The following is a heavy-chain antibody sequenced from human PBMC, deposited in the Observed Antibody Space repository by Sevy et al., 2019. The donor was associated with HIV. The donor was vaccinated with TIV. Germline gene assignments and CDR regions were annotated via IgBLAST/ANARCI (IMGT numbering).Heavy chain of an antibody. V-gene: IGHV1-2*06. J-gene: IGHJ5*02. D-gene: IGHD6-13*01. CDR2: INPNSGGT. Sequence: ASVKVSCKASGYTFTGYYMHWVRQAPGQGLEWMGRINPNSGGTNYAQKFQGRVTMTRDTSISTAYMELSRLRSDDTAVYYCARDPGYSGSWPSNWFDPWGQGTLVTVSS. CDR3: ARDPGYSGSWPSNWFDP. CDR1: GYTFTGYY.